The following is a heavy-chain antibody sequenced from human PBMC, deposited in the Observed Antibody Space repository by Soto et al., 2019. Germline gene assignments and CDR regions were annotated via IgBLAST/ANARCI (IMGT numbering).Heavy chain of an antibody. CDR1: GFTFNNYA. V-gene: IGHV3-23*01. CDR2: IGGGGGGT. D-gene: IGHD3-22*01. Sequence: PGGSLRLSCAASGFTFNNYAMSWVRQAPGKGLEWVSSIGGGGGGTFYADSVKGRFTISRDNAKNTLYLQMNSLRAEDTAIYYCAKSLRENYYPGNDYWGQGTLVTVSS. CDR3: AKSLRENYYPGNDY. J-gene: IGHJ4*02.